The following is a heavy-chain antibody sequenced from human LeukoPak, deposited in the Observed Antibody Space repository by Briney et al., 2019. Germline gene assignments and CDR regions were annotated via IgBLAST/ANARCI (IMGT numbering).Heavy chain of an antibody. CDR3: ASSVLMVYAIRYYYMDV. J-gene: IGHJ6*03. CDR1: GYTFTSYD. CDR2: MNPNSGNT. Sequence: ASVKVSCKASGYTFTSYDINWVRQATGQGLEWMGWMNPNSGNTGYAQKFQGRVTMTRNTSISTAYMELSSLRSEDTAVYYCASSVLMVYAIRYYYMDVWGKGTTATVSS. V-gene: IGHV1-8*01. D-gene: IGHD2-8*01.